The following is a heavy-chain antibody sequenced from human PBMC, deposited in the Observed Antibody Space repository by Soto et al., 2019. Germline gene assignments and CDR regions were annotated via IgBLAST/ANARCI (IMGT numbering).Heavy chain of an antibody. J-gene: IGHJ4*02. V-gene: IGHV1-8*01. CDR1: RYTFISYD. Sequence: QVQLVQSGAEVKMPGDSVKVSSKAPRYTFISYDINWVRQATGKGLEWMGWMNPKSANTGYAQNFQGRVTMTRNTSISTAYMELSSLRSEDTAVYYCARSPSWETTVTPYYFDYWGQGTLVTVSS. D-gene: IGHD4-4*01. CDR2: MNPKSANT. CDR3: ARSPSWETTVTPYYFDY.